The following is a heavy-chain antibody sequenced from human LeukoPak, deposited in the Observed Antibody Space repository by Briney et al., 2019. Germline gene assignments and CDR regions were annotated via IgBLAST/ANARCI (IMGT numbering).Heavy chain of an antibody. CDR2: VNPNCGNT. V-gene: IGHV1-8*01. CDR3: ARGVGRRSNKLLFRHYYSGMDV. CDR1: GYTVISYD. J-gene: IGHJ6*02. Sequence: ASVNVSCKASGYTVISYDINWVRQPTAQGLEWMGWVNPNCGNTGYAQKFQGRVTMTKSTSISTAYMELSSLRSAATALYYCARGVGRRSNKLLFRHYYSGMDVWGQGTTVTVSS. D-gene: IGHD2-2*01.